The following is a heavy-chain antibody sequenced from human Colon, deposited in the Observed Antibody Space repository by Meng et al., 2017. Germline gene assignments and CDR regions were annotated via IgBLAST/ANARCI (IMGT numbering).Heavy chain of an antibody. CDR3: ARGLTGIVGDGPY. CDR2: INTATGKT. J-gene: IGHJ4*02. Sequence: QVQLVQSGPEVKMPGASVKVSCTASGYTFTTNPIHCVRQAPGQRLEWVGYINTATGKTKYSQKFRDRVTITRDTSASTAYMELSSLRSDDTAVYYCARGLTGIVGDGPYWGQGTLVTVSS. D-gene: IGHD1-26*01. V-gene: IGHV1-3*04. CDR1: GYTFTTNP.